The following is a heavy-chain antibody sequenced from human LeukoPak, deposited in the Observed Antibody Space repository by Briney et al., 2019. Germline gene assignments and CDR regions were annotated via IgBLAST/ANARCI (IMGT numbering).Heavy chain of an antibody. CDR1: GGSINSFY. Sequence: SETLSLTCTVSGGSINSFYWSWIRQPPGGGLEWIGYIYKRDSGTTSYNPSLKSRVTISADTSKNQFSLKLSSVTAADTAVYYCARVKTFSYGAWYYYFDVWGKGTTVTVSS. J-gene: IGHJ6*03. D-gene: IGHD5-18*01. CDR3: ARVKTFSYGAWYYYFDV. CDR2: IYKRDSGTT. V-gene: IGHV4-59*01.